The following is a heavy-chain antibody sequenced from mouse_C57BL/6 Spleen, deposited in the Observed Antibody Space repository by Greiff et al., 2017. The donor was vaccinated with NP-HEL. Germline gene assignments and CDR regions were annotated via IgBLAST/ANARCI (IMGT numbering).Heavy chain of an antibody. V-gene: IGHV1-64*01. Sequence: QVQLQQPGAELVKPGASVKLSCKASGYTFTSYWLHWVKQRPGQGLEWIGMIHPSSGSTNYNEKFKSKATLTVDKSSSTAYMQLSSLTSEDSAVYYCASSLGRFFDYWGQGTTLTVSS. D-gene: IGHD4-1*01. CDR2: IHPSSGST. CDR1: GYTFTSYW. J-gene: IGHJ2*01. CDR3: ASSLGRFFDY.